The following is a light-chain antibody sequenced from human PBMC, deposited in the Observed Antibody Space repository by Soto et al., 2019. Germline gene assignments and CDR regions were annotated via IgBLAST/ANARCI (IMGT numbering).Light chain of an antibody. CDR1: QHISEY. Sequence: DIQMTQSPSSLSASVGDRVTITCQASQHISEYLNWYQYKPGKAPKLLITDASNLKTGVPSRFSGSGSATEYTFTINSLQPEDIATYYCQQYENFPLTFGGGTKVDIK. CDR3: QQYENFPLT. V-gene: IGKV1-33*01. J-gene: IGKJ4*01. CDR2: DAS.